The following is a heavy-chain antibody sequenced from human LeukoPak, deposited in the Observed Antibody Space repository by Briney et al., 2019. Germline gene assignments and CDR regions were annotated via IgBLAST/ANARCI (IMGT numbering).Heavy chain of an antibody. V-gene: IGHV4-39*01. D-gene: IGHD6-13*01. Sequence: PSETLSLTCIVSGGSISSSSYYWGWVRQPPGKGLEWIGSIYYSGSTYYSPSLQSRVTISVDTSKNQFSLKLSSVTAADTAVYYCARAQRHSSSWYYFDYWGQGTLVTVSS. CDR3: ARAQRHSSSWYYFDY. CDR2: IYYSGST. J-gene: IGHJ4*02. CDR1: GGSISSSSYY.